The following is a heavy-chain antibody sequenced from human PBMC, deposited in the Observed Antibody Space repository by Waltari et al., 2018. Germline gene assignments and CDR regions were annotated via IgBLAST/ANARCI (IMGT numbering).Heavy chain of an antibody. D-gene: IGHD1-26*01. CDR2: VDPEDGET. V-gene: IGHV1-69-2*01. CDR1: GYTFTDYY. Sequence: EVQLVQSGAEVKKPGATVKISCKVSGYTFTDYYMHWVQQAPGKGLEWMGLVDPEDGETIYAEKFQGRVTITADTSTDTAYMELSSLRSEDTAVYYCATHLIESGSYDQNWFDPWGQGTLVTVSS. CDR3: ATHLIESGSYDQNWFDP. J-gene: IGHJ5*02.